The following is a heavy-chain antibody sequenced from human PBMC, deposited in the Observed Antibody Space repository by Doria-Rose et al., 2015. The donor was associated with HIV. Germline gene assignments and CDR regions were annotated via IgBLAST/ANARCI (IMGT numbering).Heavy chain of an antibody. CDR2: IFSDDER. CDR3: ARIKSSRWYHKYYFDF. D-gene: IGHD6-13*01. CDR1: GVSLSSPGMG. J-gene: IGHJ4*02. Sequence: QVSGPVLVKPTETLTLTCTVSGVSLSSPGMGVSRIRQPPGKALEWLANIFSDDERSYKTSLKSRLTISRGTSKSQVVLTMTDMDPVDTATYYCARIKSSRWYHKYYFDFWGQGTLVIVSA. V-gene: IGHV2-26*01.